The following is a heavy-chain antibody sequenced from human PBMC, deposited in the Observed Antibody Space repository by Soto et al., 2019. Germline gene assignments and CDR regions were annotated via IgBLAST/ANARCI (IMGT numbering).Heavy chain of an antibody. V-gene: IGHV1-18*04. CDR2: ISAYNGNT. D-gene: IGHD6-6*01. Sequence: QVQLVQSGAEVKKPGASVKVSCKASGYTFTSYGISWVRQAPGQGLEWMGWISAYNGNTNYAQKLQGRVTMTTDTSTSTATMELRSLRADDTAVYYCAAFIAARPVVRWFDPWGQGTLVTVSS. CDR1: GYTFTSYG. CDR3: AAFIAARPVVRWFDP. J-gene: IGHJ5*02.